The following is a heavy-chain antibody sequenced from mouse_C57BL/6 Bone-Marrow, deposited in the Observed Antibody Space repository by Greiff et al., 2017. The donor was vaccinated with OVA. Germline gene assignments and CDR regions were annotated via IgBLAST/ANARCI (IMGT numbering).Heavy chain of an antibody. CDR2: IDPENGDT. Sequence: VQLQQSGAELVRPGASVKWSCTASGFNIKDDYMHWVKQRPEQGLEWIGWIDPENGDTEYASKFQGKATITADTSSNTAYLQLSSLTSEDTAVYYCTSYGNFDYWGQGTTLTVSS. CDR3: TSYGNFDY. CDR1: GFNIKDDY. D-gene: IGHD2-1*01. J-gene: IGHJ2*01. V-gene: IGHV14-4*01.